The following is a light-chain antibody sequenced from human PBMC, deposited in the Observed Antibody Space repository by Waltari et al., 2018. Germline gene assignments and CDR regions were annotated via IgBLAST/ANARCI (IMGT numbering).Light chain of an antibody. Sequence: DVVMTQSPLSLPVTLGQPASISCPSSQDLVPPDGKTYLNWFQQRPGQSPRRLIYKVSNRDSGVPDRFSGSGSGTVFTLKITRVEAEDVGTYYCMQATHWPLTFGRGTKVEIK. J-gene: IGKJ1*01. V-gene: IGKV2-30*02. CDR3: MQATHWPLT. CDR2: KVS. CDR1: QDLVPPDGKTY.